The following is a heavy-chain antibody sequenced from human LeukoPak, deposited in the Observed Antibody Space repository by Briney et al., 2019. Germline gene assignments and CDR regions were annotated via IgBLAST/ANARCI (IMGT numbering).Heavy chain of an antibody. J-gene: IGHJ4*02. V-gene: IGHV1-69*13. CDR3: ARALKYYYDSSGYYFDY. D-gene: IGHD3-22*01. CDR2: IIPIFGTA. Sequence: GASVKVSCKASRGTFSSYAISWVRQAPGQGLEWMGGIIPIFGTANYAQKFQGRVTITADESTSTAYMELSSLRSEDTAVYYCARALKYYYDSSGYYFDYWGQGTLVTVSS. CDR1: RGTFSSYA.